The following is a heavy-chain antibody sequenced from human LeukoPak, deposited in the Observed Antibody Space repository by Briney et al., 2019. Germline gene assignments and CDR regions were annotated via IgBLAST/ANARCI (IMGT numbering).Heavy chain of an antibody. V-gene: IGHV4-59*01. J-gene: IGHJ5*02. Sequence: SETLSLTCTVSGGSISSYYWSWIRQPPGKRLEGIGYIYYSGSTNYNPSLKRRVTISVDTSKNQFSLKLSSVTAADTAVYYCARGAPYNWFDPWGQGTLVTVSS. CDR2: IYYSGST. D-gene: IGHD1-26*01. CDR1: GGSISSYY. CDR3: ARGAPYNWFDP.